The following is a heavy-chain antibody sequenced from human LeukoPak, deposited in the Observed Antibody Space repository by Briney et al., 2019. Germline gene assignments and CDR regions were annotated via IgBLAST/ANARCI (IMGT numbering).Heavy chain of an antibody. CDR1: GGTFSSYT. J-gene: IGHJ6*03. D-gene: IGHD2-2*03. Sequence: GASVKVSCKASGGTFSSYTISWVRRAPGQGLEWMGRIIPILGIANYAQKFQGRVTITADKSTSTAYMELSSLRSEDTAVYYCASGYCSSTSCYLYYMDVWGKGTTVTVSS. CDR3: ASGYCSSTSCYLYYMDV. V-gene: IGHV1-69*02. CDR2: IIPILGIA.